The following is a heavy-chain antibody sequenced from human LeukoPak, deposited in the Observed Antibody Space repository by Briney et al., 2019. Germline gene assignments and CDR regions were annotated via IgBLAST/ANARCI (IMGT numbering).Heavy chain of an antibody. CDR1: GGSISSGGYY. CDR2: IYHSGST. V-gene: IGHV4-30-2*01. Sequence: SETLSLTCTVSGGSISSGGYYWSWIRQPPGKGLEWIGYIYHSGSTYYNPSLKSRVTISVDRSKNQFSLKLSSVTAADTAVYYCARDGGSGWSSAFLDHWGQGTLVIVSS. J-gene: IGHJ4*02. CDR3: ARDGGSGWSSAFLDH. D-gene: IGHD6-19*01.